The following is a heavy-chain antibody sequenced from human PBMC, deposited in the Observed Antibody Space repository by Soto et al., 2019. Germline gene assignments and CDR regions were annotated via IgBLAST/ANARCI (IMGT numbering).Heavy chain of an antibody. CDR1: GYTFTSYG. Sequence: QVQLVQSGAEVKKPGASVKVSCKASGYTFTSYGISWVRQAPGQGLEWMGWISAYNGNTNYAQKLQGRVTMTTDTSTSTAYMELRSLRSDVTAVYYCARDSSVVVPAATDHYYYYGMDVWGQGTTVTVSS. V-gene: IGHV1-18*04. CDR3: ARDSSVVVPAATDHYYYYGMDV. J-gene: IGHJ6*02. CDR2: ISAYNGNT. D-gene: IGHD2-2*01.